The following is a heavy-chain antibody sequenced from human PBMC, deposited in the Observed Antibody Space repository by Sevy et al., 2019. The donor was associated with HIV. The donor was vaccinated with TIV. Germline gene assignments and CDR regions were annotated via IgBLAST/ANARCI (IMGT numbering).Heavy chain of an antibody. D-gene: IGHD3-3*01. J-gene: IGHJ4*02. CDR1: GFTFSNYG. Sequence: GGSLRLSCAASGFTFSNYGMHWVRQAPGKGLEWVAVISYDGSKKYYADSVKGRFTISRDNSKNTLYLQMNSLGTEDTAVYYCAKRPSLFYLLYYWGQGTLVTVSS. V-gene: IGHV3-30*18. CDR3: AKRPSLFYLLYY. CDR2: ISYDGSKK.